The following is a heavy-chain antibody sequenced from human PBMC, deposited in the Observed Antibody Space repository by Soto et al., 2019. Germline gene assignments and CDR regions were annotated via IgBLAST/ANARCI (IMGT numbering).Heavy chain of an antibody. D-gene: IGHD4-17*01. CDR1: GYTFTSYD. CDR3: ARGSYKAYYGQHRVPGDY. V-gene: IGHV1-8*01. Sequence: ASVKVSCTASGYTFTSYDINWVRQATGQGLEWMGWMNPNSGNTGYAQKFQGRVTMTRNTSISTAYMELSSLRSEDTAVYYCARGSYKAYYGQHRVPGDYWGQGTLVTVSS. J-gene: IGHJ4*02. CDR2: MNPNSGNT.